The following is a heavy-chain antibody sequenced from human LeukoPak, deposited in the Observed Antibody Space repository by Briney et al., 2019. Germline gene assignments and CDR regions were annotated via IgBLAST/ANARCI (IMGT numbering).Heavy chain of an antibody. J-gene: IGHJ1*01. CDR2: ISGDGGST. V-gene: IGHV3-43*02. CDR3: ARDSQEFFQH. Sequence: GGSLRLSCAATGFTFRNYDIHWVRQAPGKGLEWVSLISGDGGSTYYADSMKGRFTISRDNSKNSLYLQMNSLRTEDTALYYCARDSQEFFQHWGQGTLVTVSS. CDR1: GFTFRNYD.